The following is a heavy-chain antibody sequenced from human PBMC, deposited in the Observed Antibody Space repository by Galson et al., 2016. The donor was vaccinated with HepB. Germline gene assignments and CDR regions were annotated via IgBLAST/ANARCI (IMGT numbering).Heavy chain of an antibody. D-gene: IGHD6-19*01. Sequence: SETLSLTCTVSGGSMSTYSWSWIRQPPEKGLEWIGHIYYNGNINYNPSLKSRVTMSVDTSKSQFSLTLRSVTAADTAVYYLARLWLGVSASWFDPWGQGTLVTVSS. J-gene: IGHJ5*02. CDR3: ARLWLGVSASWFDP. CDR2: IYYNGNI. CDR1: GGSMSTYS. V-gene: IGHV4-59*08.